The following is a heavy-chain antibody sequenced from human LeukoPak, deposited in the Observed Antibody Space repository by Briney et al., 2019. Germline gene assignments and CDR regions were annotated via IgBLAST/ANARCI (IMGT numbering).Heavy chain of an antibody. J-gene: IGHJ4*02. Sequence: ASVKVSCKASGYTFTDYYMHWVQQAPGKGLEWMGRVDPEDGETIYAEKFQGRVTITADTSTDTAYMELSSLRSEDTAVYYCAAGFYDSSGYYYYWGQGTLVTVSS. V-gene: IGHV1-69-2*01. CDR3: AAGFYDSSGYYYY. CDR2: VDPEDGET. CDR1: GYTFTDYY. D-gene: IGHD3-22*01.